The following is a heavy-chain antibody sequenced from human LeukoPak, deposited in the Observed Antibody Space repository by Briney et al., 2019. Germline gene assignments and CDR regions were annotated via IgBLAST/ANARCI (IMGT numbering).Heavy chain of an antibody. Sequence: SETLSLTCTVSGGSISSGGYYWSWTRQHPGKGLEWIGYIYYSGSTYYNPSLKSRVTISVDTSKNQFSLKLSSVTAADTAVYYCARDSGSGPRGHDYWGQGTLVTVSS. D-gene: IGHD3-10*01. CDR2: IYYSGST. CDR3: ARDSGSGPRGHDY. CDR1: GGSISSGGYY. V-gene: IGHV4-31*03. J-gene: IGHJ4*02.